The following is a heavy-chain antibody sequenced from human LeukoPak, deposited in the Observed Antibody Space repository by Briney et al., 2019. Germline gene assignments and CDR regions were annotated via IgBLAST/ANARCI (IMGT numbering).Heavy chain of an antibody. Sequence: GKSLKLSCAASGFTFSSYVMHWVRQAPGKGLEWVAVISYDGTKKYYADSVKGRFTISRDNSKNTLYLQMNSLRAEDTAVYYCAKEPDSGWYEGLFDYWGQGTLVTVSS. D-gene: IGHD6-19*01. V-gene: IGHV3-30*18. CDR1: GFTFSSYV. CDR3: AKEPDSGWYEGLFDY. J-gene: IGHJ4*02. CDR2: ISYDGTKK.